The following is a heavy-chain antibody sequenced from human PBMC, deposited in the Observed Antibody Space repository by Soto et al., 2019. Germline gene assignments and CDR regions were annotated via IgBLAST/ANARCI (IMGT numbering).Heavy chain of an antibody. CDR1: GFTFSSYA. Sequence: PGGSLRLSCAASGFTFSSYAMHWVRQAPGKGLEWVAVISYDGSNKYYADSVKGRFTISRDNSKNTLYLQMNSLRAADTAAYYCARGDGQLGGTLRLDPWGQGPWSPSPQ. CDR2: ISYDGSNK. D-gene: IGHD6-6*01. V-gene: IGHV3-30-3*01. J-gene: IGHJ5*02. CDR3: ARGDGQLGGTLRLDP.